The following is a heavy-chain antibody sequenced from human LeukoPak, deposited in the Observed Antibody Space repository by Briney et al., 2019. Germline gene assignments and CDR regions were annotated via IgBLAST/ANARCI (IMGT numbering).Heavy chain of an antibody. Sequence: ASEKVSCKASGYTFTSYGISWVRQAPGQGLEWMGWISAYNGNTNYAQKLQGRVTMTTDTSTSTAYMELRSLRSDDTAVYYCAREVHESYCSGGSCYSNYWFDPWGQGTLVTVSS. V-gene: IGHV1-18*01. CDR1: GYTFTSYG. J-gene: IGHJ5*02. CDR3: AREVHESYCSGGSCYSNYWFDP. D-gene: IGHD2-15*01. CDR2: ISAYNGNT.